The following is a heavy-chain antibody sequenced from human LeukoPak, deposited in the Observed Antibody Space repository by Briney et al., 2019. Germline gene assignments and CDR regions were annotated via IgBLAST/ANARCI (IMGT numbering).Heavy chain of an antibody. J-gene: IGHJ4*02. CDR3: AKVPYYGSGSSPLDY. Sequence: ASVKVSCKASGYTFTSYDINWVRQAPGQGLEWMGWINPNSGGTNYAQKFQGRVTMTRDTSISTAYMELSRLRSDDTAVYYCAKVPYYGSGSSPLDYWGQGTLVTVSS. CDR2: INPNSGGT. CDR1: GYTFTSYD. D-gene: IGHD3-10*01. V-gene: IGHV1-2*02.